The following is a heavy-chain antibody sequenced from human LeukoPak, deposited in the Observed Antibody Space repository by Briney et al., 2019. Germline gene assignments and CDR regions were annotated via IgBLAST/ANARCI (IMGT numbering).Heavy chain of an antibody. CDR1: GFTFSDYY. V-gene: IGHV3-11*04. J-gene: IGHJ4*02. D-gene: IGHD6-13*01. CDR3: ARAIAAAVQSYFDY. CDR2: ISSSGSTI. Sequence: GGSLRLSYAASGFTFSDYYMSWIRQAPGKGLEWVSYISSSGSTIYYADSVKGRFTISRDNAKNSLYLQMNSLRAEDTAVYYCARAIAAAVQSYFDYWGQGTLVTVSS.